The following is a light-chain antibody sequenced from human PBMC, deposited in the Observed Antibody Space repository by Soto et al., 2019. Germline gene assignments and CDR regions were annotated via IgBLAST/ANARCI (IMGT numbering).Light chain of an antibody. V-gene: IGLV2-23*01. CDR2: EGS. CDR1: SSDVGGYNL. Sequence: QSVLTQPPSVSGAPGQSITISCTGTSSDVGGYNLVSWYQQHPGNAPKLMIYEGSKRPSGVSNRFSGSRSGDTASLTISGLQAEDEADYYCCSYASGSTFVFGTGTKVTVL. J-gene: IGLJ1*01. CDR3: CSYASGSTFV.